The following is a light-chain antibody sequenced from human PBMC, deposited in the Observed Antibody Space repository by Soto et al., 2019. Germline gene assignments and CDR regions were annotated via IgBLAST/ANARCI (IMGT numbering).Light chain of an antibody. J-gene: IGKJ1*01. CDR3: QQYYSTPWT. CDR1: QSVGSN. V-gene: IGKV3-15*01. CDR2: GAS. Sequence: EVEMKQSPATLSVSPGGIASLSFRASQSVGSNLAWYQQRLGQAPRLLIYGASTRATGIPDRFSGSGSGTDFTLTISSLQAEDVAVYYCQQYYSTPWTCGQGTKGDIK.